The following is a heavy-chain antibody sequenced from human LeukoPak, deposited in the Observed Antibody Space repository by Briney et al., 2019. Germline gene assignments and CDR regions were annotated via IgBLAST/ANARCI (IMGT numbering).Heavy chain of an antibody. CDR3: AKHPGAGNFDY. J-gene: IGHJ4*02. Sequence: PGGSTRLSCAASGFTFGTFVMSGVRQAPGKGLEWVSIINSSGGTTYYADSVKGRFTISRDNSKNTLYLQMNSLRAEDTAVYYCAKHPGAGNFDYWGQGALVTVSS. CDR1: GFTFGTFV. CDR2: INSSGGTT. D-gene: IGHD6-19*01. V-gene: IGHV3-23*01.